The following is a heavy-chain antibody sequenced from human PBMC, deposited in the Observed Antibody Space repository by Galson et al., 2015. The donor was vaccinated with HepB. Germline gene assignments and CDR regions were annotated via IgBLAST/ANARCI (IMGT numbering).Heavy chain of an antibody. D-gene: IGHD7-27*01. V-gene: IGHV1-46*01. CDR2: INPGGGNT. Sequence: PVKVACKASACNLRTSIMLWVPQAPGQRLEWMGIINPGGGNTNYAQKFQGRVTLTRDTSTSTVYMEMRSLRSEDTAVYHCVRDANWGPQDYFDYWGQGSLVIVSS. CDR3: VRDANWGPQDYFDY. CDR1: ACNLRTSI. J-gene: IGHJ4*02.